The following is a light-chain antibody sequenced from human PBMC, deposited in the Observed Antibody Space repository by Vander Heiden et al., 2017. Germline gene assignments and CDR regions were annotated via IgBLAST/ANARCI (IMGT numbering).Light chain of an antibody. V-gene: IGKV4-1*01. Sequence: DIVMTQSPDPLAVSMGERATINCKSSQSVLYSSNNKNYLAWYQQKPGQPPKLLIYWASTRESGVPDRFSGSGSGTDFTLTISSLQAEDVAVYYCQQYDSTPFTFGHGTKVDIK. CDR2: WAS. J-gene: IGKJ3*01. CDR1: QSVLYSSNNKNY. CDR3: QQYDSTPFT.